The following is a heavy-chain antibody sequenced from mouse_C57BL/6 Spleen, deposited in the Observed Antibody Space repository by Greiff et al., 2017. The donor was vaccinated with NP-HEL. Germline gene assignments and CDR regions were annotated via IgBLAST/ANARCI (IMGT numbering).Heavy chain of an antibody. V-gene: IGHV6-6*01. CDR1: GFTFSDAW. Sequence: DVQLQESGGGLVQPGGSMKLSCAASGFTFSDAWMDWVRQSPEKGLEWVAEIRNKANNHATYYAESVKGRFTISRDDSKSSVYLQMNSLRAEDTGIYYCTIPLYDGYFHWYFDVWGTGTTVTVSS. J-gene: IGHJ1*03. CDR3: TIPLYDGYFHWYFDV. CDR2: IRNKANNHAT. D-gene: IGHD2-3*01.